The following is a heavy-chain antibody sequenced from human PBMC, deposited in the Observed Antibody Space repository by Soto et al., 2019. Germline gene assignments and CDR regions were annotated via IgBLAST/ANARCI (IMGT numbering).Heavy chain of an antibody. CDR1: GGTFSSYT. Sequence: QVQLVQSGAEVKKPGSSVKVSCKASGGTFSSYTISWVRQAPGQGLEWMGRIIPILGIANYAQKFQGRVTITADKSTSTAYMELSSLRSEDTAVYYCARDGVAVAGTDYYYGMDVWGQGTTVTVSS. CDR2: IIPILGIA. D-gene: IGHD6-19*01. V-gene: IGHV1-69*08. CDR3: ARDGVAVAGTDYYYGMDV. J-gene: IGHJ6*02.